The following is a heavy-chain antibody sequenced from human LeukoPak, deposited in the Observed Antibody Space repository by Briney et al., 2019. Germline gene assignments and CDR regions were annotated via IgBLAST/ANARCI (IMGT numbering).Heavy chain of an antibody. CDR2: IYPGDSDT. D-gene: IGHD6-13*01. J-gene: IGHJ4*02. Sequence: GESLKIPCKGSGYSFTSYWIGWVRQMPGKGLEWMGIIYPGDSDTRYSPSFQGQVTISADKSISTAYLQWSSLKASDTAMYYCARGRSSSWYYFDYWGQGTLVTVSS. CDR3: ARGRSSSWYYFDY. V-gene: IGHV5-51*01. CDR1: GYSFTSYW.